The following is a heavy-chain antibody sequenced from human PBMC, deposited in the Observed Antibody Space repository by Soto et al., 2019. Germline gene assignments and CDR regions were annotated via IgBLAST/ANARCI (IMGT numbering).Heavy chain of an antibody. V-gene: IGHV3-11*01. Sequence: GSLRLSCAASGFTFSDYYMSWIRQAPGKGLEWVSYISSSGSTIYYADSVKGRFTISRDNAKNSLYLQMNRLRAEDTAVYYCERAMIAAGTMTGMDVSGPAPTVTVS. J-gene: IGHJ6*02. CDR1: GFTFSDYY. CDR2: ISSSGSTI. CDR3: ERAMIAAGTMTGMDV. D-gene: IGHD6-13*01.